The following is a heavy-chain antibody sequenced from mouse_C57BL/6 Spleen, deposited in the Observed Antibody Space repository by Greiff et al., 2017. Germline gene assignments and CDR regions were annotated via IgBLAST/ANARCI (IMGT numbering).Heavy chain of an antibody. J-gene: IGHJ2*01. V-gene: IGHV5-16*01. CDR1: GFTFSDYY. CDR3: ARSHYSNYLDY. Sequence: EVNVVESEGGLVQPGSSMKLSCTASGFTFSDYYMAWVRQVPEKGLEWVANINYDGSSTYYLDSLKSRFIISRDNAKNILYLQMSSLKSEDTATYYCARSHYSNYLDYWGQGTTLTVSS. CDR2: INYDGSST. D-gene: IGHD2-5*01.